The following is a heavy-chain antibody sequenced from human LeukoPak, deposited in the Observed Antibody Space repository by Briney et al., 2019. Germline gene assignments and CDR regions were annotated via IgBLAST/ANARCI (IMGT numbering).Heavy chain of an antibody. CDR3: AKVRQEIVVVPAVYFDY. CDR1: GFTFSSYA. V-gene: IGHV3-23*01. J-gene: IGHJ4*02. CDR2: ISGSGGST. D-gene: IGHD2-2*01. Sequence: GGSLRLSCAASGFTFSSYAMSWVRQAPGKGLEWVSAISGSGGSTYYADSEKGRFTISRDNSENTLYLQMNSLRAEDTAVYYCAKVRQEIVVVPAVYFDYWGQGTLVTVSS.